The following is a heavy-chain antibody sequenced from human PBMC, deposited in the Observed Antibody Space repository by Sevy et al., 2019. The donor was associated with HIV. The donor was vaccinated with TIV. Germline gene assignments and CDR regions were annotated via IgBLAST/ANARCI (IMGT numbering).Heavy chain of an antibody. Sequence: SESLSLTCTVSDVSISSGTNYCGWIRQPPGNGLEWIGSIYYSGTTYYNPSLKSRVTMSADTSMNQFSLKLSSVTVAEPAVYYCARQRASWHEYDASDVWGQGTPVTVSS. D-gene: IGHD2-15*01. V-gene: IGHV4-39*01. CDR1: DVSISSGTNY. CDR2: IYYSGTT. J-gene: IGHJ3*01. CDR3: ARQRASWHEYDASDV.